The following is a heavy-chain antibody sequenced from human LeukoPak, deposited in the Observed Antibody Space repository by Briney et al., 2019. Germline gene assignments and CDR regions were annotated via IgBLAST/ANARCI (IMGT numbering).Heavy chain of an antibody. CDR3: ARGQLWFGESPNYYYYYMDV. J-gene: IGHJ6*03. CDR2: MNPNSGNT. D-gene: IGHD3-10*01. Sequence: GASVKVSCKASGYTFTSYDINWVRQATGQGPEWMGWMNPNSGNTGYAQKFQGRVTMTRNTSISTAYMELSSLRSEDTAVYYCARGQLWFGESPNYYYYYMDVWGKGTTVTISS. CDR1: GYTFTSYD. V-gene: IGHV1-8*01.